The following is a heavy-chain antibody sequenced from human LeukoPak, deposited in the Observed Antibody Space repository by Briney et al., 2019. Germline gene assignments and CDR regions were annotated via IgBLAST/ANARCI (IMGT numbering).Heavy chain of an antibody. CDR3: ARFPGFGSGTYRLDY. D-gene: IGHD3-10*01. J-gene: IGHJ4*02. Sequence: GGSLRLSCAPSVFTFSTHAMTWVRQAPVKGLEWVSRIATGFDTCSSDSVKGRFPISRDNSKNTLYLQMNNLRADDTALYYCARFPGFGSGTYRLDYWGQGTLVTVSS. V-gene: IGHV3-23*01. CDR1: VFTFSTHA. CDR2: IATGFDT.